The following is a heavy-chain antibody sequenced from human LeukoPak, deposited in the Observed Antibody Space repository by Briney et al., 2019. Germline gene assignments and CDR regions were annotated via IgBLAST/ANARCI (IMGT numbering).Heavy chain of an antibody. Sequence: GGSLRDSCAASGFTFTGYWMHWVRQAPGKGLVWVSRINSDADKTGYAEAVKGRFTISRDNAKKTLYLEMNSLRVEDTAVYYCAREYYGILTGYYLDVWGKGTTVTVSS. D-gene: IGHD3-9*01. CDR2: INSDADKT. J-gene: IGHJ6*03. CDR1: GFTFTGYW. V-gene: IGHV3-74*01. CDR3: AREYYGILTGYYLDV.